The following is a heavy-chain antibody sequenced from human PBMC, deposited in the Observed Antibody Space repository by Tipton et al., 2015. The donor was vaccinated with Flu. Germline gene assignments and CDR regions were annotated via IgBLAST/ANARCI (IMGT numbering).Heavy chain of an antibody. J-gene: IGHJ3*02. CDR2: SSAYYGNT. D-gene: IGHD3-9*01. Sequence: QLVQSGAEVKKPGASVKVSCKASGYTFTSYGISWVRQAPGQGLEWMAWSSAYYGNTNYAQKLQGRVTMTTDTATSTAYIGLRSLRSDDTAVCYCACYLYVILPGYHRVSAFDIWGQGTMVTVSS. CDR3: ACYLYVILPGYHRVSAFDI. V-gene: IGHV1-18*01. CDR1: GYTFTSYG.